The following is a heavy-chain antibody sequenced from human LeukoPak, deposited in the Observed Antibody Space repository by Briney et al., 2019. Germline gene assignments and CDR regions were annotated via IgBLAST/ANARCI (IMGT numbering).Heavy chain of an antibody. V-gene: IGHV3-43D*03. CDR2: ISWDGGST. CDR1: GFTFDDYA. CDR3: ARDSDHYDSSGYFLGIMEGPY. D-gene: IGHD3-22*01. J-gene: IGHJ4*02. Sequence: PGGSLRLSCAASGFTFDDYAMHWVRQAPGKGLEWVSLISWDGGSTYYADSVKGRFTISRDNSKNTPYLQMNSLRAEDTALYYCARDSDHYDSSGYFLGIMEGPYWGQGTLVTVSS.